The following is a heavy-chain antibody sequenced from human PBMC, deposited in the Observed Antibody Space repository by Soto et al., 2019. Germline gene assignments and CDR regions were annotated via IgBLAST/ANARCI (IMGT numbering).Heavy chain of an antibody. D-gene: IGHD6-13*01. CDR2: IFSNDEK. CDR3: ALISSSCYPTLLYVDY. V-gene: IGHV2-26*01. CDR1: GFSLSNARKG. Sequence: QVTLKESGPVLVKPTETLTLTCTVSGFSLSNARKGVSWIRQPPGKALEWLAHIFSNDEKSYGTSLTSRLTISKDTSKSQVILTMTNMDPVDTATYYIALISSSCYPTLLYVDYWGQGTLVTVSS. J-gene: IGHJ4*02.